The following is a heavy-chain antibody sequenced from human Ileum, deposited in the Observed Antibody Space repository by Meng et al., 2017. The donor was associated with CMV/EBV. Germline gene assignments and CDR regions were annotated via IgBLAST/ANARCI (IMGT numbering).Heavy chain of an antibody. CDR2: IHPSGST. CDR1: DASFSDFY. V-gene: IGHV4-34*01. J-gene: IGHJ4*02. Sequence: QLWGAGLLKPSETLSLASDVYDASFSDFYWSWTRHLPGKGLEWIGEIHPSGSTHYNPSLESRVSISVHMSNNQFSLKVSSVTAADTAVYYCARGQDNHKGGVHWGQGTLVTVSS. CDR3: ARGQDNHKGGVH. D-gene: IGHD1-14*01.